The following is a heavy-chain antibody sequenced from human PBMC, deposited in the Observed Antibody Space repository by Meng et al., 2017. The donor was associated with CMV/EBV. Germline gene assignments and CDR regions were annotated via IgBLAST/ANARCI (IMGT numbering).Heavy chain of an antibody. CDR1: GFTFSSYE. Sequence: GESLKISCAASGFTFSSYEMNWVRQAPGKGLEWVSYISSSGSTISYADSVKGRFTISRDNAKNSLYLQMNSLRAEDTAVYYCAREPYYDFWSGYYSGYYGMDVWDQGTTVTVSS. V-gene: IGHV3-48*03. D-gene: IGHD3-3*01. CDR3: AREPYYDFWSGYYSGYYGMDV. CDR2: ISSSGSTI. J-gene: IGHJ6*02.